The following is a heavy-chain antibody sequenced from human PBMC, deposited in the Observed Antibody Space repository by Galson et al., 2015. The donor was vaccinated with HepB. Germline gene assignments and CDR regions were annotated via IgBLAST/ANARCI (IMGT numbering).Heavy chain of an antibody. CDR2: ISYDGSNK. CDR3: ARGVAAAGMTFDY. CDR1: GFTFSSYA. D-gene: IGHD6-13*01. V-gene: IGHV3-30-3*01. J-gene: IGHJ4*02. Sequence: SLRLSCAASGFTFSSYAMHWVRQAPGKGLEWVAVISYDGSNKYYADSVKGRFTISRDNPKNTLYLQMNSLRAEDTAVYYCARGVAAAGMTFDYWGQGTLVTVSS.